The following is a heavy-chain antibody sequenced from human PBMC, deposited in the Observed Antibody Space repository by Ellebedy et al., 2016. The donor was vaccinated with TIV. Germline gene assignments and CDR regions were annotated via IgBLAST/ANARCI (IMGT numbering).Heavy chain of an antibody. CDR2: IYYSWST. J-gene: IGHJ3*02. V-gene: IGHV4-30-4*01. Sequence: MPSETLSLTCTVPGGSISSGDYYWSLIRQPPGKGLEWSGDIYYSWSTYYNPSLKSRVTIAVDTSKNQFSLKLSSVTAADTAVYYCARGLGYCSGGSCYIDAFDIWGQGTMVTVSS. D-gene: IGHD2-15*01. CDR3: ARGLGYCSGGSCYIDAFDI. CDR1: GGSISSGDYY.